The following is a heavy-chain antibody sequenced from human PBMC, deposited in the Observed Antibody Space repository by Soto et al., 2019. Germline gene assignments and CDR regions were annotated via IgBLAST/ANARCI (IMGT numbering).Heavy chain of an antibody. V-gene: IGHV1-24*01. Sequence: QVQLVQSGAEVKKPGASVKVSCKVSGYTLTELSMHWVRQAPGKGLEWMGGFDPEDGETIYAQKFQGRVTMTEDTSTDTAYMELSSLRSEDTAVYYCATDLGGGSYYSRHFDYWGQGTLVTVSS. J-gene: IGHJ4*02. CDR2: FDPEDGET. D-gene: IGHD1-26*01. CDR1: GYTLTELS. CDR3: ATDLGGGSYYSRHFDY.